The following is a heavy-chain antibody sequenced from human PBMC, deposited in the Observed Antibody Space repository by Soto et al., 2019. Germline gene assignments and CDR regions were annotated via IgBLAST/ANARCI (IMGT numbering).Heavy chain of an antibody. V-gene: IGHV3-48*02. J-gene: IGHJ6*02. CDR1: GFTFSSYS. Sequence: GGSLRLSCAASGFTFSSYSMNWVRQAPGKGLEWVSYISSSSSTIYYADSVKGRFTISRDNAKNSLYLQMNSLRDEDTAVYYCARDAGHYDYVWGSYRWFDKSPYYYYYGMDVWGQGTTVTVAS. CDR2: ISSSSSTI. CDR3: ARDAGHYDYVWGSYRWFDKSPYYYYYGMDV. D-gene: IGHD3-16*02.